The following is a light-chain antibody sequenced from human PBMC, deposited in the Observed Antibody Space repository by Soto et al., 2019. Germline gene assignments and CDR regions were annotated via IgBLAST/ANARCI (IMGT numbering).Light chain of an antibody. CDR1: QSVSTYY. J-gene: IGKJ1*01. V-gene: IGKV3-20*01. CDR3: QEYGTSRT. Sequence: EIVWTQSPGTLSLSPGESATLSCRASQSVSTYYLAWYQQTPGQAPRLLIYGASSRATGIPDRFSGTGSGTDFTLTISRLEPEDFAVYYCQEYGTSRTFGQGTKVEIK. CDR2: GAS.